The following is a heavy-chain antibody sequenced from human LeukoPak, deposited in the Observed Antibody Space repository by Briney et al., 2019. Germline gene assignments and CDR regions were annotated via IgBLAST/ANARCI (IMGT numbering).Heavy chain of an antibody. D-gene: IGHD3-10*01. J-gene: IGHJ3*02. CDR1: GYTFTSYD. CDR3: ARGQDGSGSYYAFDI. V-gene: IGHV1-8*01. Sequence: GASVKVSCKASGYTFTSYDINWVRQATGQGLEWMGWMNPNSGDTGYAQKFQGRATMTRNTSISTAYMELSSLRSEDTAVYYCARGQDGSGSYYAFDIWGQGTMVTVSS. CDR2: MNPNSGDT.